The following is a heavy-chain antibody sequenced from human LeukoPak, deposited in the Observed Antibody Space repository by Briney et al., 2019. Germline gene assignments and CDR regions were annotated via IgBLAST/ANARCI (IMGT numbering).Heavy chain of an antibody. V-gene: IGHV3-48*02. J-gene: IGHJ4*02. D-gene: IGHD4-17*01. CDR3: ARDQAYAFDY. CDR1: GFSFSGYS. Sequence: GGSLRLSCVASGFSFSGYSLNWVRQAPGRGLEWVSYISYSSSRIDYADSVKGRFTISRDNAKNSLYLQMNSLRDEDTAAYYCARDQAYAFDYWGQGTLVTVSS. CDR2: ISYSSSRI.